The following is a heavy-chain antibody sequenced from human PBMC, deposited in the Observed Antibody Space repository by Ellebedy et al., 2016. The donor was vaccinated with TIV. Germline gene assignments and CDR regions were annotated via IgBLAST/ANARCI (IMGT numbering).Heavy chain of an antibody. Sequence: AASVKVSCKASGYTFSNYFVHWVRQAPGQGLEWMGIINPSSGSTTYAQKLQGRLTMTRDTSTSTVYMELSSLRSDDTAVYYCARDLPERRYTSNFDYWGQGTLVTVSS. CDR1: GYTFSNYF. CDR2: INPSSGST. CDR3: ARDLPERRYTSNFDY. V-gene: IGHV1-46*04. J-gene: IGHJ4*02. D-gene: IGHD3-9*01.